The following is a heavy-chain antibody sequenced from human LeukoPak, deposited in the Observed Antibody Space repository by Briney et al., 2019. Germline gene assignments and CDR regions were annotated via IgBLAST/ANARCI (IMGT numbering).Heavy chain of an antibody. Sequence: SGTLSLTCSVSGVSITSYAWWSWVRQPPGKGLEWIGEIHLNGITNYNPSLKSRVTMSIDKSKNHFSLNLSSVTAADTAVYYCARVISSAWRQNDLWGQGTLVTVSS. V-gene: IGHV4-4*02. CDR1: GVSITSYAW. D-gene: IGHD3-22*01. J-gene: IGHJ5*02. CDR3: ARVISSAWRQNDL. CDR2: IHLNGIT.